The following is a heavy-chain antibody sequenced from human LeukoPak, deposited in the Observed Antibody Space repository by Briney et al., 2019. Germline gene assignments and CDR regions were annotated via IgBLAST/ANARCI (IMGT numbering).Heavy chain of an antibody. CDR3: TTYNVLRYFDWLLQDAFDI. Sequence: GGSLRLSCAASGFTFSSYWMSWVRQAPGKGLEWVGRIKSKTDGGTTDYAAPVKGRFTISRDDSKNTLYLQMNSLKTEDTAVYYCTTYNVLRYFDWLLQDAFDIWGQGTMVTVSS. V-gene: IGHV3-15*01. CDR2: IKSKTDGGTT. J-gene: IGHJ3*02. D-gene: IGHD3-9*01. CDR1: GFTFSSYW.